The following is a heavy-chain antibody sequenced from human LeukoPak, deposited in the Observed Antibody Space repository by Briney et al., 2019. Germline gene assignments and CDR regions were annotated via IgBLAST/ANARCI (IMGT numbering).Heavy chain of an antibody. CDR1: GFTFSSYA. D-gene: IGHD4-17*01. CDR2: ISGSGGST. J-gene: IGHJ4*02. CDR3: AKHLPRRATVTTPTQHGL. Sequence: GGSLRPSCAASGFTFSSYAMSWVRQAPGKGLEWVSAISGSGGSTYYADSVKGRFTISRDNSKNTLYLQMNSLRAEDTAVYYCAKHLPRRATVTTPTQHGLWGQGTLVTVSS. V-gene: IGHV3-23*01.